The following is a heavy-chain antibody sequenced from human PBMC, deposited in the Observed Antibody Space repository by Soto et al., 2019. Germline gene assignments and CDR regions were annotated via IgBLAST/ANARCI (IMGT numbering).Heavy chain of an antibody. D-gene: IGHD2-2*01. Sequence: QVQLQESGPGLVKPSQTLSLTCTVSGGSISSGGYYWSWIRQHPGKGLEWIGYIYHSGTTYYNPSLQSRVTISVDTSKNQFSLKLTSVTAADTAVYYCARVRGNQLRGWVDPWGQGTLVTVSS. J-gene: IGHJ5*02. CDR2: IYHSGTT. CDR1: GGSISSGGYY. CDR3: ARVRGNQLRGWVDP. V-gene: IGHV4-31*03.